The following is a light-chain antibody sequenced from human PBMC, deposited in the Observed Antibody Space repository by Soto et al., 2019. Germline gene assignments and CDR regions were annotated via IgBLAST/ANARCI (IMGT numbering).Light chain of an antibody. Sequence: QSALTQPASMSGSPGQSITISCTGTSGDVGFYDFVSWYQQHPGKVPRLIIYGVTKRPSGVSHRFSGSKSGNTASLTISGLQVEDEADYSCASYTGSSTYVFGGGTKVT. V-gene: IGLV2-14*03. J-gene: IGLJ3*02. CDR1: SGDVGFYDF. CDR3: ASYTGSSTYV. CDR2: GVT.